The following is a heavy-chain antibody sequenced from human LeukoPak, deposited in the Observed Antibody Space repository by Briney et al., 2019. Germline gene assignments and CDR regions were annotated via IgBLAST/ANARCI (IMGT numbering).Heavy chain of an antibody. CDR1: GFTFSDYY. D-gene: IGHD5-18*01. Sequence: PGGSLRLSCAASGFTFSDYYMSWIRQAPGKGLEWVSYISSSAGTIYYADSVKGRFTTSRDNAKNSVYLQMNSLRAEDTAVYYCARGIYSSGSRSFDYWGQGTLVTVSS. CDR3: ARGIYSSGSRSFDY. CDR2: ISSSAGTI. V-gene: IGHV3-11*01. J-gene: IGHJ4*02.